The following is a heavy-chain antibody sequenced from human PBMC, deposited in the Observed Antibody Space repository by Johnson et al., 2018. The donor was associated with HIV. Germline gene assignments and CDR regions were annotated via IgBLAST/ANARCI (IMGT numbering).Heavy chain of an antibody. CDR3: ASGPQWLGDFDI. CDR2: MSSSGSTI. D-gene: IGHD6-19*01. CDR1: GFRFSDYY. V-gene: IGHV3-11*01. J-gene: IGHJ3*02. Sequence: QVQLVESGGGLVKPGGSLRLSCAASGFRFSDYYMSWIRQAPGKGLEWISYMSSSGSTIYHADSVKGRFTISRDNAKNSLYLQMNSLRAEDTALYYCASGPQWLGDFDIWGQGTMVTVSS.